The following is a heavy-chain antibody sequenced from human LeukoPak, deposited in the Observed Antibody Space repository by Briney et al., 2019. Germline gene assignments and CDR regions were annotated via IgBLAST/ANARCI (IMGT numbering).Heavy chain of an antibody. Sequence: GGSLRLSCAASGFTFSSYAMGWVRQAPGKGLEWVSAISGSGCSTYYADSVKGRFTISRDNSKNMLYLQMNSLRAEDTAVYYCAKDNGSGWYGGGFDPWGQGTLVTVSS. CDR3: AKDNGSGWYGGGFDP. CDR1: GFTFSSYA. CDR2: ISGSGCST. J-gene: IGHJ5*02. V-gene: IGHV3-23*01. D-gene: IGHD6-19*01.